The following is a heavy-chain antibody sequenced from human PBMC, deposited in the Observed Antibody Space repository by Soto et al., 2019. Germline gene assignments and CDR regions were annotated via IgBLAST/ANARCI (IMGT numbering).Heavy chain of an antibody. J-gene: IGHJ5*02. CDR2: ISISSSYI. V-gene: IGHV3-21*01. D-gene: IGHD3-3*01. CDR3: ARDMITIFGVVKGSGFDH. CDR1: GFTFSSYS. Sequence: EVQLVESGGGLVKPGGSLRLSCAASGFTFSSYSMNWVGQAPGTGLEWVYSISISSSYIYYAESVKGRFIISRDNAKNSLYLQMNSLRAEDTVVYYCARDMITIFGVVKGSGFDHWGQGPLVTVSS.